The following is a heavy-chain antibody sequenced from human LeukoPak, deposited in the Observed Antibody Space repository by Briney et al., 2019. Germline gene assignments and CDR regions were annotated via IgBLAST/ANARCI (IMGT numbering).Heavy chain of an antibody. CDR1: GFTFSSYA. D-gene: IGHD3-10*01. Sequence: PGGSLRLSCAASGFTFSSYAMSWVRQAPGKGLEWVAFIRYDGSNKYFADSVKGRFTISRDSSKNTLYLQMNSLRVDDTAVYYCAKDGTRGIRFGKIPHYFDYWGQGTLVTVSS. CDR2: IRYDGSNK. CDR3: AKDGTRGIRFGKIPHYFDY. J-gene: IGHJ4*02. V-gene: IGHV3-30*02.